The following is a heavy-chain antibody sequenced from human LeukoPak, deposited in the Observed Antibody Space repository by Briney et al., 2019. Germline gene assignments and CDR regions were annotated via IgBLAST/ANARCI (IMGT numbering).Heavy chain of an antibody. CDR1: GGSISSHY. V-gene: IGHV4-59*11. CDR2: NDYSGST. D-gene: IGHD3-16*01. Sequence: SETLSLTCIVSGGSISSHYWSWSRQPQGQGQERNGYNDYSGSTNYNPSPTSRVTISVDTYKNQFSLKLNSVTAAATAVYYCARGANFGGTYYMDVWGEGTTVTVSS. CDR3: ARGANFGGTYYMDV. J-gene: IGHJ6*03.